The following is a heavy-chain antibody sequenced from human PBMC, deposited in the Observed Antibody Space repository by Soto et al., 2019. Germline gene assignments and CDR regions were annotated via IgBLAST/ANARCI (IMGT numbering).Heavy chain of an antibody. J-gene: IGHJ6*02. CDR3: ASTGYSSSWYTDYYYGMDV. D-gene: IGHD6-13*01. CDR1: GFTFSSYA. Sequence: EVQLLESGGGLVQPGGSLRLSCAASGFTFSSYAMSWVRQAPGKGLEWVSAISGSGGSTYYADSAKGRFTISRDNSKNTLYLQMNSLRAEDTAVYYCASTGYSSSWYTDYYYGMDVWGQGTTVTVSS. CDR2: ISGSGGST. V-gene: IGHV3-23*01.